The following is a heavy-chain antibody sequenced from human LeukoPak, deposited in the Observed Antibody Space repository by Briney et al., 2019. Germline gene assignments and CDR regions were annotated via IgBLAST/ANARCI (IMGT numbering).Heavy chain of an antibody. V-gene: IGHV4-4*07. CDR1: GGSISSYY. CDR3: ARENYYDSSGYTRRRAFDI. CDR2: IYTSGST. D-gene: IGHD3-22*01. J-gene: IGHJ3*02. Sequence: SETLSLTCTVSGGSISSYYWSWIRQPAGKGLEWIGRIYTSGSTNYNPSLKSRVTMSVDTSKNQFSLKLSSVTAAVTAVCYCARENYYDSSGYTRRRAFDIWGQGTMVTVSS.